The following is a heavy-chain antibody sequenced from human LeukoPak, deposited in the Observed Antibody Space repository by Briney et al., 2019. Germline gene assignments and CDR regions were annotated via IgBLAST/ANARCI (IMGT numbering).Heavy chain of an antibody. V-gene: IGHV4-59*11. Sequence: SETLSLTCTVSGGSISSHYWSWIRQPPGKGLEWIGYIYYSGSTNYNPSLKSRVTISVDTSKNQFSLKLSSVTAADTAVYYCARGGRGIRPFDYWGQGTLVTVSS. CDR3: ARGGRGIRPFDY. J-gene: IGHJ4*02. D-gene: IGHD1-26*01. CDR1: GGSISSHY. CDR2: IYYSGST.